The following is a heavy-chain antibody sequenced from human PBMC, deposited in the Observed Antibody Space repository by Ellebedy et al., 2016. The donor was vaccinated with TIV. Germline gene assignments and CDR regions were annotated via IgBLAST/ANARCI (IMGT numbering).Heavy chain of an antibody. J-gene: IGHJ5*02. CDR1: GGIFSSYG. D-gene: IGHD2/OR15-2a*01. CDR2: IIPILGIA. Sequence: ASVKVSCKASGGIFSSYGISWVRQAPGQGLEWMGGIIPILGIANYAQKFQGRVTITADKSTSTAYMELRNLRSEDTAVYYCARGPKKIVGKIAARMWDNWFDPWGQGTLVTVSS. V-gene: IGHV1-69*10. CDR3: ARGPKKIVGKIAARMWDNWFDP.